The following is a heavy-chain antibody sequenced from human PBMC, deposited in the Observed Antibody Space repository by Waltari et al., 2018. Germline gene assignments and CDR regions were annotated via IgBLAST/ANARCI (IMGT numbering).Heavy chain of an antibody. V-gene: IGHV3-23*01. J-gene: IGHJ5*02. D-gene: IGHD6-19*01. CDR3: VRDGSSIANSRSDNWFDH. CDR2: IGGRGIST. CDR1: GFTFGRNT. Sequence: EVQLFESGGGLVQPGGSLRLSCAASGFTFGRNTMRWVSQAPGKGREWGSWIGGRGISTLYTDSVKGRFTIARYNAKNMLHLQLNSLRAADTAVYYCVRDGSSIANSRSDNWFDHWGQGTLVTVSS.